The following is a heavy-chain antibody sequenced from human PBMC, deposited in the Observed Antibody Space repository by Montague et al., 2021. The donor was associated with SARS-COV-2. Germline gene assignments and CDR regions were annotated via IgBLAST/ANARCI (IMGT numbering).Heavy chain of an antibody. J-gene: IGHJ2*01. CDR3: AREFRIKLWQTKWYFGL. CDR2: FDHSGDT. D-gene: IGHD3-16*01. CDR1: GGSISGHY. V-gene: IGHV4-59*11. Sequence: SETLSLTCSVSGGSISGHYWSWIRQPPGKGLEWIGNFDHSGDTKYNPSLKSRATISVDTSKNQFALRLHSVTAADTAVYYCAREFRIKLWQTKWYFGLWGRGTLVTVSS.